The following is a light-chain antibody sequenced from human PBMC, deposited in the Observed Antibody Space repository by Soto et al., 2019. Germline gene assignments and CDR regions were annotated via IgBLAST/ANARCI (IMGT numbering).Light chain of an antibody. V-gene: IGKV3-20*01. CDR1: ETLSSSY. CDR2: GAS. J-gene: IGKJ2*01. Sequence: EIVLTQSPGTLSLSPGESATLCCRASETLSSSYLAWFQQRPGQAPRLLIYGASNRATGIPDRFSGSGSRTNFSLTISRLDPEDFAVYYCHQYANSPPYTFGQGTKLEIK. CDR3: HQYANSPPYT.